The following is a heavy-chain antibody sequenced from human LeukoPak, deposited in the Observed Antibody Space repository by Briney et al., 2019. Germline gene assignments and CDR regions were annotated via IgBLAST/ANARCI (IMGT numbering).Heavy chain of an antibody. CDR3: ARAFRARYFDL. CDR2: IYYSGST. Sequence: SETLSLSCTVSGGSIATGSYYWGWIRQPPGKGLEWIGIIYYSGSTYYNPSLKGRVTISVDTSKNQFSLELSSVTAADTAVYYCARAFRARYFDLWGRGTLVTVSS. J-gene: IGHJ2*01. CDR1: GGSIATGSYY. V-gene: IGHV4-39*01. D-gene: IGHD2/OR15-2a*01.